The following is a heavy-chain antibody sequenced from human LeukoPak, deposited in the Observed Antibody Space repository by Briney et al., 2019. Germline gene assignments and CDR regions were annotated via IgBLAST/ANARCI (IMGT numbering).Heavy chain of an antibody. CDR3: AKDRRSGWYYSAFDI. V-gene: IGHV3-9*01. D-gene: IGHD6-19*01. CDR2: ISWNSGSI. J-gene: IGHJ3*02. CDR1: GFTFSSYA. Sequence: GGSLRLSCAASGFTFSSYAMHWVRQAPGKGLEWVSGISWNSGSIGYADSVKGRFTISRDNAKNSLYLQMNSLRAEDTALYYCAKDRRSGWYYSAFDIWGQGTMVTVSS.